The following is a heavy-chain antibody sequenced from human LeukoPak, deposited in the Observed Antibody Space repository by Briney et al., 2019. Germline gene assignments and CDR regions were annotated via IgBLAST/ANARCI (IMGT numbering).Heavy chain of an antibody. V-gene: IGHV4-34*01. CDR2: INHSGST. CDR3: ASPHCSSTSCYTWAFDI. D-gene: IGHD2-2*02. CDR1: GGSFSGYY. Sequence: SETLSLTCAVYGGSFSGYYWSWIRQPPGKGLEWIGEINHSGSTNYNPSLKSRVTISVDTSKNQFSLKLSSVTAADTAVYYCASPHCSSTSCYTWAFDIWGQGTMVTVSS. J-gene: IGHJ3*02.